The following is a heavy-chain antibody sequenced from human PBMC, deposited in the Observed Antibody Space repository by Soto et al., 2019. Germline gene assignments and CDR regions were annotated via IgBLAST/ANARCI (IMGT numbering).Heavy chain of an antibody. D-gene: IGHD7-27*01. CDR1: GGSLSGHY. V-gene: IGHV4-34*10. CDR2: INHSGDS. CDR3: AVTGTYNWFDP. J-gene: IGHJ5*02. Sequence: SETLSLTCDVSGGSLSGHYWNWIRQPPGRELEWIGEINHSGDSIYNPSLKSRITMSVDTSKNQFSLRLTSVTAADTAMYYCAVTGTYNWFDPWGQGTLVTVSS.